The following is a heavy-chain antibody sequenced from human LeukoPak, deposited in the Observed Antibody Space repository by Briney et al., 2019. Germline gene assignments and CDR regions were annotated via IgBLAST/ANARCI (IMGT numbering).Heavy chain of an antibody. CDR3: AQISGYYYLDY. Sequence: GGSLRLSCAASGFTFSSYAMSWVRQAPGKGLEGVSAISGSGGSRYYADSVKGRVTISRDNSKTTLYLQMNSLRAEDTAVQYCAQISGYYYLDYWGQGTLVTVSS. J-gene: IGHJ4*02. CDR1: GFTFSSYA. V-gene: IGHV3-23*01. CDR2: ISGSGGSR. D-gene: IGHD3-22*01.